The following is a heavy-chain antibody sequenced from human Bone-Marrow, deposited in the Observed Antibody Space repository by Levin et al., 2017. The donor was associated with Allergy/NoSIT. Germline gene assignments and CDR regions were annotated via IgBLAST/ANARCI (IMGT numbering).Heavy chain of an antibody. D-gene: IGHD3-22*01. CDR3: TTDQNYYDSSQFDF. Sequence: GESLKISCAASGITFSNVWMTWVRQAPGKGLEWVGRIKSKTDSGTTAYAAPVKGRFTISRDDSKNTLYLQMNSLKIEDTAVYYCTTDQNYYDSSQFDFWGQGTLVTVSS. CDR1: GITFSNVW. V-gene: IGHV3-15*01. CDR2: IKSKTDSGTT. J-gene: IGHJ4*02.